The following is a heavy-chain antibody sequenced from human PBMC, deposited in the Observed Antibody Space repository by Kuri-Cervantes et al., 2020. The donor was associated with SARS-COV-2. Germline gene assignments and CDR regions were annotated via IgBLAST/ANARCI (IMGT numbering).Heavy chain of an antibody. CDR1: GFTFSSYW. D-gene: IGHD3-3*01. CDR2: INSDGSST. CDR3: ARGDHDFWSGPRGWFDP. Sequence: GGSLRLSCAASGFTFSSYWMHWVRQAPGKGLVWVSRINSDGSSTSYADSVNGRFTISRDNAKNTLYLQMNSLRAEDTAVYYCARGDHDFWSGPRGWFDPWGQGTLVTVSS. V-gene: IGHV3-74*01. J-gene: IGHJ5*02.